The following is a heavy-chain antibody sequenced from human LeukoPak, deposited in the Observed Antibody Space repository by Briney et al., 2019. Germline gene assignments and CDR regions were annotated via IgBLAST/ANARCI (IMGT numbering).Heavy chain of an antibody. J-gene: IGHJ5*02. CDR1: GYSISSGYY. D-gene: IGHD4-11*01. CDR3: ARKRYSNYDWFDP. CDR2: IYHSGST. V-gene: IGHV4-38-2*02. Sequence: PSETLSLTCTVSGYSISSGYYWGWIRQPPGKGLEWIGSIYHSGSTYYNPSLKRRVTISVDTSKNQFSLKLSSVTAADTAVYYCARKRYSNYDWFDPWGQGTLVTVSS.